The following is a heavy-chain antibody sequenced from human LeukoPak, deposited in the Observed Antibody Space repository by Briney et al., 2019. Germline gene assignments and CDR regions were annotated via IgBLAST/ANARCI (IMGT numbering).Heavy chain of an antibody. J-gene: IGHJ5*02. D-gene: IGHD4-17*01. V-gene: IGHV1-2*02. CDR3: AREPTTVTIRWFDP. CDR2: IIPNSGAT. Sequence: ASVKVSCKASGYTFSGYYIHWVRQASGQGLEWMGWIIPNSGATNYAQNFQGRVTMTRDTSISTAYMELSRLRSDDTAVYYCAREPTTVTIRWFDPWGQGTLVTVSS. CDR1: GYTFSGYY.